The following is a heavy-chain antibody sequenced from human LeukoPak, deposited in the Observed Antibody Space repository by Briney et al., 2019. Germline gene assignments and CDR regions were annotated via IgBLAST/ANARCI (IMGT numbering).Heavy chain of an antibody. D-gene: IGHD3-10*01. J-gene: IGHJ4*02. CDR1: GFTFSSYV. Sequence: GGSLRLSCAASGFTFSSYVMHWVRQAPGKGLEWVAVISYDGSNKYYADSVKGRFTISRDNSKNTLYLQMNSLRAEDTAVYYCATYHTGGYYFDYWGQGTLVTVSS. CDR2: ISYDGSNK. CDR3: ATYHTGGYYFDY. V-gene: IGHV3-30-3*01.